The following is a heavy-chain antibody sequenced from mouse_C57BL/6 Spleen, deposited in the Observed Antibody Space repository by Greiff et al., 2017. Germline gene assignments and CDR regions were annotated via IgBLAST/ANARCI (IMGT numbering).Heavy chain of an antibody. J-gene: IGHJ2*01. CDR1: GYAFSSYW. D-gene: IGHD3-2*02. V-gene: IGHV1-80*01. CDR3: ARGKDSSGVNY. Sequence: VQLQQSGAELVKPGASVKISCKASGYAFSSYWMNWVKQRPGKGLEWIGQIYPGDGDTNYNGKFKGKATLTADKSSSTAYMQLSRLTSEDSAVYFCARGKDSSGVNYWGQGATLTVSS. CDR2: IYPGDGDT.